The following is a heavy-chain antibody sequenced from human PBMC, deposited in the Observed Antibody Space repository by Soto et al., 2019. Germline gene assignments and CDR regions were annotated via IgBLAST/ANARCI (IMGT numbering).Heavy chain of an antibody. D-gene: IGHD5-18*01. CDR2: ITAYNGNT. J-gene: IGHJ2*01. CDR3: ARAYSYGSYWFFDL. Sequence: GPEVKNPGASVKVSCKASGYSFANYGITWVRQAPGQGLEWMGWITAYNGNTHYAQNLQGRVTMTTDTSTSTAYMELWRLRSDDTAVYYCARAYSYGSYWFFDLWGRGTRVSVSS. CDR1: GYSFANYG. V-gene: IGHV1-18*04.